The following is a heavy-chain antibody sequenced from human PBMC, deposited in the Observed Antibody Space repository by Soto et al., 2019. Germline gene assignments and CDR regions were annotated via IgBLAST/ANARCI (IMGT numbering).Heavy chain of an antibody. D-gene: IGHD3-10*01. CDR3: ARERPSRNSGSYADY. CDR1: GGSLSSYY. Sequence: PSETLSLTCTVSGGSLSSYYWTWIRQPPGKGLEWTGYVYYSGNTNYNPSLKSRVTISMDTSKNQFSLKLRSVTAADTAVYYCARERPSRNSGSYADYWGQGTLVTLFS. J-gene: IGHJ4*02. V-gene: IGHV4-59*01. CDR2: VYYSGNT.